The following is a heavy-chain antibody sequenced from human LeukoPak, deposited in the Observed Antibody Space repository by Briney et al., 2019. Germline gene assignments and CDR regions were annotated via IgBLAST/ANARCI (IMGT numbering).Heavy chain of an antibody. V-gene: IGHV1-2*02. CDR1: GYTFTGYF. CDR2: INPNSGDT. CDR3: ARDNFFGFSYSWHFDY. D-gene: IGHD5-18*01. J-gene: IGHJ4*02. Sequence: ASVKVSCKASGYTFTGYFLHWVRQAPGQGLEWMGWINPNSGDTNYALKFQDRVTMTRDTSISTAYMELSRLRSDDTAVYYCARDNFFGFSYSWHFDYWGLGTLVTVSS.